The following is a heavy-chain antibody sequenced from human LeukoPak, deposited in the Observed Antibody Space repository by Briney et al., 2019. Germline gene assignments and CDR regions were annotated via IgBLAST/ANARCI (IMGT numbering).Heavy chain of an antibody. CDR3: ARETSLAGFASGLGFNY. CDR2: IYGSGNT. Sequence: SETLSLACTVSGASISSWYWSWIRQPPGKGLEWIGYIYGSGNTNYNPSLKSRVTMSIDTSKNQFSLMLTSVTAADTATYYCARETSLAGFASGLGFNYWGQGILVTVSS. V-gene: IGHV4-59*01. CDR1: GASISSWY. J-gene: IGHJ4*02. D-gene: IGHD6-19*01.